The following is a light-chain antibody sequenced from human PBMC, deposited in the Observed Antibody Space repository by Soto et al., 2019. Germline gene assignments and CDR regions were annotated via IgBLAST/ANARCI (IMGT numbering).Light chain of an antibody. CDR2: DAS. CDR1: QSVSSY. V-gene: IGKV3-11*01. Sequence: EIVLTQSPATLSLSPGERATLSCRASQSVSSYLAWYQQKPGQAPRLLIYDASNRATGIPARFSGSGSGTDFTLTISSLEPEDFAVYYCQQRSNWPPEYTFSQGTKREIK. CDR3: QQRSNWPPEYT. J-gene: IGKJ2*01.